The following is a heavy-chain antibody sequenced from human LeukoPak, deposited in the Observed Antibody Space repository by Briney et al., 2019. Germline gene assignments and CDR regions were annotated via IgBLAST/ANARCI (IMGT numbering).Heavy chain of an antibody. CDR2: IYSGGST. CDR3: ARVGAAAGLFDY. J-gene: IGHJ4*02. CDR1: GFTVISNY. V-gene: IGHV3-66*01. Sequence: GGSLRLSCAASGFTVISNYMSWVRQAPGKGLEWVSIIYSGGSTYYADSVKGRFTISRDNSKNTLYLQMNSLRAEDTAVYYCARVGAAAGLFDYWGQGTLVTVSA. D-gene: IGHD6-13*01.